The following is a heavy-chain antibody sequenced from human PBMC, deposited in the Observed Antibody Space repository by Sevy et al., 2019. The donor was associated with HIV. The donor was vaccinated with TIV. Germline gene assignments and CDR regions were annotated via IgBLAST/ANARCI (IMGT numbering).Heavy chain of an antibody. V-gene: IGHV1-8*01. Sequence: ASVKVSCRASGYTFTTYDINWVRQATGQGLEWMGWMNPNNGNKGYAQKFQDRLTLTRDTSISTAYLGLSSLRSDDTALYFCARGFDGWDTSPGGLDVWGQGTTVTVSS. CDR2: MNPNNGNK. CDR3: ARGFDGWDTSPGGLDV. J-gene: IGHJ6*02. D-gene: IGHD1-26*01. CDR1: GYTFTTYD.